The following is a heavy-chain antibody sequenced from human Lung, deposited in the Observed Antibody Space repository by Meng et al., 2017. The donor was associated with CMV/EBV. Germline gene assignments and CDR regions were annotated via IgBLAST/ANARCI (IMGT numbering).Heavy chain of an antibody. J-gene: IGHJ4*02. CDR1: GYTFTDYY. Sequence: ASXXVSXKTSGYTFTDYYIHWVRLAPGQGLEWMGGINPDSGGTKYAQKVQGRVTMTRDTSITTAYLDLSKLRYDATAVSYFTSRTGVLSFCGDIFSSEWGQGXLVTVSS. D-gene: IGHD2-21*01. CDR2: INPDSGGT. V-gene: IGHV1-2*02. CDR3: TSRTGVLSFCGDIFSSE.